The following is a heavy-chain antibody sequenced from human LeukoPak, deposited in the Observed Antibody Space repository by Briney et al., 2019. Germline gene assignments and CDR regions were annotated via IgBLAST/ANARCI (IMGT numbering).Heavy chain of an antibody. D-gene: IGHD3-16*02. CDR3: ARGDKRVTVGGVIVPFDH. CDR2: IYYSGST. J-gene: IGHJ4*02. V-gene: IGHV4-59*01. Sequence: PSETLSLTCTVSGGSISSYYWSWIRQPPGKGLEWIAYIYYSGSTNYNPSLKSRVTISVDTSKNQFSLKLSSVTAADTAVYYCARGDKRVTVGGVIVPFDHWGQGTLVTVSS. CDR1: GGSISSYY.